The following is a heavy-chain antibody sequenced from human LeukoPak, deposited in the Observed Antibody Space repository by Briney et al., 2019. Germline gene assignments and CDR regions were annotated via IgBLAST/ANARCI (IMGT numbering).Heavy chain of an antibody. J-gene: IGHJ4*02. CDR3: ATDQGIY. V-gene: IGHV3-33*01. Sequence: GGSLRLSCAASGFTFSSYGMHWVRQAPGKGLEWVAVIWYDGSDKYYADSVKGRFTISRDNSKNALYLQMNSLRAEDTSVYYCATDQGIYWGQGTVVTVSS. CDR1: GFTFSSYG. CDR2: IWYDGSDK.